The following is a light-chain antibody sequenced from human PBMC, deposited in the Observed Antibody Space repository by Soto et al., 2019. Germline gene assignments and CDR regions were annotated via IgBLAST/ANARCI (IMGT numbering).Light chain of an antibody. CDR1: SSDVGAYNL. J-gene: IGLJ2*01. CDR3: CSYAGSRTFV. CDR2: EGS. Sequence: QSALTQPASVSGSPEQSITISCTGTSSDVGAYNLVSWHQQHPGKAPRLIIYEGSKRPSGISHRFSGSKSDNTASLTISGLRAEVEAHYHCCSYAGSRTFVFGGGTKLTVL. V-gene: IGLV2-23*01.